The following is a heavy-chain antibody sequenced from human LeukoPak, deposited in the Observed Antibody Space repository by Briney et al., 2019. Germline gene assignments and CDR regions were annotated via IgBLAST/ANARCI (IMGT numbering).Heavy chain of an antibody. D-gene: IGHD3-3*01. Sequence: GASVKVSCKASGYTFTSYGISWVRQAPGQGLEWMGWISAYNGNTNYAQKLQGRVTMTTDTSTSTAYMELRSLRSDDTAVYYCARDPLEWSENYFGYWGQGTLVTVSS. CDR2: ISAYNGNT. CDR1: GYTFTSYG. J-gene: IGHJ4*02. CDR3: ARDPLEWSENYFGY. V-gene: IGHV1-18*01.